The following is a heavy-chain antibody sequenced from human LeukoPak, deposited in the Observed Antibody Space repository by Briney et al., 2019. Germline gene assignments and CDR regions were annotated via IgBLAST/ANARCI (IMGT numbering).Heavy chain of an antibody. CDR3: AKARSFSVTTALDY. CDR2: ISGSGGST. Sequence: GGSLRLSCAASGFTSSSYAMSWVRQAPGKGLEWVSAISGSGGSTYYADSVKGRFTISRDNSKNTLYLQMNSLRAEDTAVYYCAKARSFSVTTALDYWGQGTLVTVSS. CDR1: GFTSSSYA. V-gene: IGHV3-23*01. D-gene: IGHD4-17*01. J-gene: IGHJ4*02.